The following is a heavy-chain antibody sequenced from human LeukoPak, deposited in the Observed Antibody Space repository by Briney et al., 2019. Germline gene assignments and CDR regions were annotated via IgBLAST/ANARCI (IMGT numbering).Heavy chain of an antibody. CDR1: GGSISSGSYY. CDR2: IYTSGST. CDR3: ARASAMVRGVIIDTDY. Sequence: SETLSLTCTVSGGSISSGSYYWSWIRQPAGKGLEWIGRIYTSGSTNYNPSLKSRVTISVDTSKNQFSLKLSSVTAADTAVYYCARASAMVRGVIIDTDYWGQGTLVTVSS. V-gene: IGHV4-61*02. D-gene: IGHD3-10*01. J-gene: IGHJ4*02.